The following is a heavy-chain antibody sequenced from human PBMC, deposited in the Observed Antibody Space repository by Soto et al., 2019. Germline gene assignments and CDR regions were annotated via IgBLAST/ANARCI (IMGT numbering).Heavy chain of an antibody. D-gene: IGHD6-19*01. CDR1: GFTFSSYW. CDR3: ARRGAVAGLHY. V-gene: IGHV3-74*01. Sequence: EVQLVESGGGLVQPGGSLIVSCAASGFTFSSYWMHWVRQAPGKGLVWVSRINSDGSSTSYADSVKGRFTISRDNAKNTLYLQMNSLRAEDTAIYYCARRGAVAGLHYWGQGTLVTVSS. J-gene: IGHJ4*02. CDR2: INSDGSST.